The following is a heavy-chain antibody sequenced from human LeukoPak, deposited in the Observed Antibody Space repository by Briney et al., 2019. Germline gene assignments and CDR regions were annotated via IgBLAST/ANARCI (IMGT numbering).Heavy chain of an antibody. V-gene: IGHV2-5*01. D-gene: IGHD2/OR15-2a*01. Sequence: SGPTLVKPTQTLTLTCTFSGFSLSTSGVGVGWIRQPPGKALEWLALIYWNDDKRYSPSLKSRLTITKDTSKNQVVLTMTNMDPVDTATYYCAHRRDLWLPFDPWGQGTLVTVSS. J-gene: IGHJ5*02. CDR3: AHRRDLWLPFDP. CDR1: GFSLSTSGVG. CDR2: IYWNDDK.